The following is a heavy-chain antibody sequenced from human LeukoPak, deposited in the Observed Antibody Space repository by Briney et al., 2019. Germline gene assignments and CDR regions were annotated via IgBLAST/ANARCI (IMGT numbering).Heavy chain of an antibody. CDR3: ARDTGYYDSSGPAGDY. CDR2: INPSGGST. Sequence: ASVKVSCKVSGYTLTELSMHWVRQAPGQGLEWMGIINPSGGSTSYAQKFQGRVTMTRDTSTSTVYMELSSLRSEDTAVYYCARDTGYYDSSGPAGDYWGQGTLVTVSS. D-gene: IGHD3-22*01. V-gene: IGHV1-46*01. CDR1: GYTLTELS. J-gene: IGHJ4*02.